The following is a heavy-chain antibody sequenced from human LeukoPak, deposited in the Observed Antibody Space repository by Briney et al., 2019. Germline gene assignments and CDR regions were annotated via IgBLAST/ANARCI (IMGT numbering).Heavy chain of an antibody. CDR1: GFTFSSYG. D-gene: IGHD3-10*01. Sequence: GGSLRLSCAASGFTFSSYGMHWVRQAPGKGLEWVAVIWYDGSNKYYADSVKGRFTISRDNSKSTLYLQMNSLRAEDTAVYYCAKGNYYGSGSYYPTYYFDYWGQGTLVTVSS. V-gene: IGHV3-33*06. CDR2: IWYDGSNK. CDR3: AKGNYYGSGSYYPTYYFDY. J-gene: IGHJ4*02.